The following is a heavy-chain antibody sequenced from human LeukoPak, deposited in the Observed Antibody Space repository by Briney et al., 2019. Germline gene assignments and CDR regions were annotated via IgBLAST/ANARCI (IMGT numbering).Heavy chain of an antibody. D-gene: IGHD3-22*01. V-gene: IGHV3-33*01. Sequence: GGSLRLSCAASGFTFSSYGMHWVRQAPGKGLEWVAVVWYDGSKKYYADSVKGRFIISRDISKNTLYLQMNNLRAEDSALYYCARGGRGSAAVVAPRSFDIWGQGTMVTVSS. J-gene: IGHJ3*02. CDR3: ARGGRGSAAVVAPRSFDI. CDR1: GFTFSSYG. CDR2: VWYDGSKK.